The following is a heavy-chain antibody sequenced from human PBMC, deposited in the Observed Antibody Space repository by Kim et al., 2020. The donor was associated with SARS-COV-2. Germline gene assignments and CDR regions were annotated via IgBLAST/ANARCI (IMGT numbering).Heavy chain of an antibody. CDR1: GFTFSTYA. Sequence: GGSLRLSCAASGFTFSTYAMHWVRQGPGKGLEWVAVISHDGSNEDYAGTVKGRFTISRDNSMKTLYLQMNSLRAEDTAVYYCARDSCSGGICPVEYWGQGTLVTVSS. CDR2: ISHDGSNE. V-gene: IGHV3-30-3*01. D-gene: IGHD2-15*01. CDR3: ARDSCSGGICPVEY. J-gene: IGHJ4*02.